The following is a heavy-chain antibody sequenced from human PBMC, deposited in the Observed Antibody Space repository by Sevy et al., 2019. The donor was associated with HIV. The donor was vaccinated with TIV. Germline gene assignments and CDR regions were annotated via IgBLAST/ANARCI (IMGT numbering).Heavy chain of an antibody. V-gene: IGHV5-10-1*01. J-gene: IGHJ4*02. CDR1: GYSFTSYW. CDR3: ARHLREEGSSSTDY. D-gene: IGHD6-6*01. Sequence: GESLKISCKGSGYSFTSYWIRWVRQMPGKGLEWMGRLDPSDSYTNYSPSFQGHVTISADKSNSTAYLQWSSLKAPDTAMYYCARHLREEGSSSTDYWGQGTLVTVSS. CDR2: LDPSDSYT.